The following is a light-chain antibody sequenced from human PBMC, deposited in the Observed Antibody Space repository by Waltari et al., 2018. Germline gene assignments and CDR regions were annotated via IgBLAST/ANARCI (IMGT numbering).Light chain of an antibody. CDR3: VIYMGNGISV. J-gene: IGLJ2*01. CDR1: SGSVSTNPY. V-gene: IGLV8-61*01. Sequence: QTVVTQEPSVSVSPGGTATLTCGLSSGSVSTNPYPSWYQQTPGQAPRTLIYHPNTRSSGVPDRFSGSILGNKAALTITGAQADDECDYYCVIYMGNGISVFGGGTKLTVL. CDR2: HPN.